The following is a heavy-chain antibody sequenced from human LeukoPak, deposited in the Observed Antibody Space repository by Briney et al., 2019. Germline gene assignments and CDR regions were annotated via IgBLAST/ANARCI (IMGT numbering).Heavy chain of an antibody. J-gene: IGHJ4*02. CDR2: IWSDGSNK. D-gene: IGHD4-11*01. V-gene: IGHV3-33*06. CDR1: GFTFRHYG. CDR3: AKDAQRGFDYSNSLEY. Sequence: GGSLRLSCAASGFTFRHYGLHWVHQAPGKGLEWVVVIWSDGSNKYYADSVKGRFTISRDDSKKTLYLQMSSLRGEDTAGYYCAKDAQRGFDYSNSLEYWGQGTLVTVSS.